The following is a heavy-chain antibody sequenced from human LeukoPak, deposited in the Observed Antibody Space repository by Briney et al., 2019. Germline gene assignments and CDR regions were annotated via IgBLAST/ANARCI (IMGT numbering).Heavy chain of an antibody. CDR1: GFTFSSYG. D-gene: IGHD2-2*01. Sequence: SGGSLRLSCAASGFTFSSYGMHWVRQAPGKGLEWVAVIWYDGSNKYYADSVKGRFTISRDNSKNTPYLQMNSLRAEDTAVYYCARGCSTSCYLFDPWGQGTLVTVSS. CDR2: IWYDGSNK. V-gene: IGHV3-33*08. CDR3: ARGCSTSCYLFDP. J-gene: IGHJ5*02.